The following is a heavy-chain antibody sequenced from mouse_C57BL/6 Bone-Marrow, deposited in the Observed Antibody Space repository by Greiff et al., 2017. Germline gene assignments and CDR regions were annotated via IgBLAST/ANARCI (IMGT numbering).Heavy chain of an antibody. J-gene: IGHJ4*01. D-gene: IGHD1-1*01. CDR1: GYTFTSSW. V-gene: IGHV1-53*01. CDR3: AKEKREYYYGSSYFYAMDY. Sequence: QVQLQQPGTELVKPGASVKLSCKASGYTFTSSWMHWVKQRPGQGLEWIGNINPSNGGTNYNEKVKSKATLTVDKYSRTAYMQLSIQTSEVSAVYSCAKEKREYYYGSSYFYAMDYWGQGTSVTVSS. CDR2: INPSNGGT.